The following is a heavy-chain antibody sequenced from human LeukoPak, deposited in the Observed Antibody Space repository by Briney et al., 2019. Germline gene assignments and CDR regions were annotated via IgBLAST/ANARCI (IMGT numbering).Heavy chain of an antibody. CDR2: ISDDGSNE. V-gene: IGHV3-30*04. J-gene: IGHJ4*02. Sequence: PGTSLRLSCVASGFTFSNYAMHWVRQGPGKGLQWVAVISDDGSNEYYADSVKGRFTSSRDNSKNTLYLQMDSLRPEDTAVYYCASDFDYWGQGTLVTVSS. CDR3: ASDFDY. CDR1: GFTFSNYA.